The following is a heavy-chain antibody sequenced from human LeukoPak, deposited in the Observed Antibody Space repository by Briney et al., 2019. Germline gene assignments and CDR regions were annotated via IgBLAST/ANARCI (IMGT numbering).Heavy chain of an antibody. CDR3: ARGSSGYYYYNRIDY. V-gene: IGHV3-48*03. D-gene: IGHD3-22*01. CDR2: ISSSGGII. J-gene: IGHJ4*02. Sequence: GGSLRLSCAASGFTISSYETNWVRQAPGKGLEWVSYISSSGGIIHYADSVKGRFTISRDNAKNSLYLQMNSLRAEDTAVYYCARGSSGYYYYNRIDYWGQGTLVTVSS. CDR1: GFTISSYE.